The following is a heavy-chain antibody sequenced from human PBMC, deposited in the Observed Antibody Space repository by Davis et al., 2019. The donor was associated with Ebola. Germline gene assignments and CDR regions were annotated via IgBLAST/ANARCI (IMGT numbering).Heavy chain of an antibody. CDR2: ITPMFGTA. CDR3: ARDSIVVVPAAPRGFDP. D-gene: IGHD2-2*01. J-gene: IGHJ5*02. Sequence: SVKVSCKASGGTFSKNGISWVRQAPGQGLEWMGGITPMFGTAKYAQKFQGRVTISADEFTSTAYMDLSSLRSEDTAVYYCARDSIVVVPAAPRGFDPWGQGTLVTVSS. V-gene: IGHV1-69*13. CDR1: GGTFSKNG.